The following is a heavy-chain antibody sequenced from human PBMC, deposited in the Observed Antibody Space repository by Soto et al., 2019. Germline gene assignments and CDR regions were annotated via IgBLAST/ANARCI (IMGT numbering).Heavy chain of an antibody. D-gene: IGHD5-18*01. CDR2: VYSSGST. J-gene: IGHJ6*02. V-gene: IGHV4-59*01. Sequence: PSETLSLTCTVSGGSMNTYYWSWIRQPPRKGLQWIGYVYSSGSTKYNPSLKSRVTISVDTSKNQFSLKLSSVTAADTAVYYCARRYGTSMDVWGQGTTVTVSS. CDR3: ARRYGTSMDV. CDR1: GGSMNTYY.